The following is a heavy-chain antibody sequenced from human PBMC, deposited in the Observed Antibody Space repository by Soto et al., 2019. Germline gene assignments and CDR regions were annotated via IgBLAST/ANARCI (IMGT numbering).Heavy chain of an antibody. CDR2: ISYDGSNK. CDR3: ATDRGRVVVALYYYYGMDV. CDR1: GFTFSSYG. V-gene: IGHV3-30*03. Sequence: QVQLVESGGGVVQPGRSLRLSCAASGFTFSSYGMHWVRQAPGKGLEWVAVISYDGSNKYYADSVKGRFTISRDNSKNTLYLQMNSLRAEDTAVDYCATDRGRVVVALYYYYGMDVWGQGTTVTVSS. J-gene: IGHJ6*02. D-gene: IGHD2-15*01.